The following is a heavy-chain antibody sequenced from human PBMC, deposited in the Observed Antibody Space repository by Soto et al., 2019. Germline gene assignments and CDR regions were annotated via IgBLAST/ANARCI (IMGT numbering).Heavy chain of an antibody. CDR3: ARDCGGDCSIYYYGMDV. J-gene: IGHJ6*02. D-gene: IGHD2-21*02. Sequence: QVQLVQSGAEVKKPGSSVKVSCKASGGTFSSYAISWVRQAPGQGLEWMGGIIPIFGTANYAQKFQGRVTITADESTSTAYMELSSLRSEDTAGYYCARDCGGDCSIYYYGMDVWGQGTTVTVSS. CDR1: GGTFSSYA. V-gene: IGHV1-69*01. CDR2: IIPIFGTA.